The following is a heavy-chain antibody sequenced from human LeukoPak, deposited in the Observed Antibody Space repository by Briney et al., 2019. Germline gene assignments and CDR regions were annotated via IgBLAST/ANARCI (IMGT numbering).Heavy chain of an antibody. CDR3: ARGYGAGNFRRPFYGMDV. CDR1: GFTFNDYG. CDR2: LNWNGDVT. D-gene: IGHD3-10*01. J-gene: IGHJ6*02. Sequence: PGGSLRLSCEASGFTFNDYGMTWVRQGPGKGLEWVAGLNWNGDVTPYADSVKGRFIINRDNAKNSVYLQMDSLRAEATAFYYCARGYGAGNFRRPFYGMDVWGQGTPVTVSS. V-gene: IGHV3-20*04.